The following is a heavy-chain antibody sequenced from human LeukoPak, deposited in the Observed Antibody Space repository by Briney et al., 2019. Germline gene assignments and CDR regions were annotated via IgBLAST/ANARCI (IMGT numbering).Heavy chain of an antibody. Sequence: SETLSLTCTVSGGSISSYYWSWIRRPAGKGLEWIGRIYTSGSTNYNPSLKSRVTMSVDTSKNQFSLRLSSVTAADTAVYYCARDLPYSSSSGNFDYWGQGTLVTVSS. V-gene: IGHV4-4*07. CDR3: ARDLPYSSSSGNFDY. CDR2: IYTSGST. J-gene: IGHJ4*02. D-gene: IGHD6-6*01. CDR1: GGSISSYY.